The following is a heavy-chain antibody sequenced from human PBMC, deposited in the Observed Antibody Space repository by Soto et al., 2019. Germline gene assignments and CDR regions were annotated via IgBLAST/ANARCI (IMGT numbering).Heavy chain of an antibody. Sequence: QGQLVQSGAEVKRPGASVKVSCKASGYMFRSYGISWVRQAPGEGFEWMGWISAFNGNTNYPQNLQGRVTMTTDTSTSTAYMELRTLRSDDSAIYHCARDGGYGAGSYLDYWGQGTEVTVSS. J-gene: IGHJ4*02. CDR1: GYMFRSYG. D-gene: IGHD3-10*01. V-gene: IGHV1-18*01. CDR3: ARDGGYGAGSYLDY. CDR2: ISAFNGNT.